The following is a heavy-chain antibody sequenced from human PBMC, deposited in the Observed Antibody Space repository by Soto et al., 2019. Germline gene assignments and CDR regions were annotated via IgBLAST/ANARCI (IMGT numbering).Heavy chain of an antibody. D-gene: IGHD3-3*01. J-gene: IGHJ3*02. Sequence: GGSLRLSCAASGFTFSSYAMSWVRQAPGKGLEWVSAISGSGGSTYYADSVKGRFTISRDNSKNTLYLQMNSLRAEDTAVYYCASIAEGYDFWSGYYTGAFDIWGQGTMVTVSS. V-gene: IGHV3-23*01. CDR1: GFTFSSYA. CDR3: ASIAEGYDFWSGYYTGAFDI. CDR2: ISGSGGST.